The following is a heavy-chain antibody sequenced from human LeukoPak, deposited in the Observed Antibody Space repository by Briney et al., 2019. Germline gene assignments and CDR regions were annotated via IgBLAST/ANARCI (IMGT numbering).Heavy chain of an antibody. CDR2: ISYDGRNK. Sequence: GGSLRLSCAASGFIFSTYAIHWVRQAPGKGLEWVAVISYDGRNKYYADSVKGQFSISRDNSKNTLSLQMNSLRPEDTALYYCARDVSHYDRIGYSLDYWGQGTLVTVSS. J-gene: IGHJ4*02. D-gene: IGHD3-22*01. CDR3: ARDVSHYDRIGYSLDY. V-gene: IGHV3-30*04. CDR1: GFIFSTYA.